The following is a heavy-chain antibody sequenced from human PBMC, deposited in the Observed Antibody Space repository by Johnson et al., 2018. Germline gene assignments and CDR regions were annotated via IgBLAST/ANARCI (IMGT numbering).Heavy chain of an antibody. J-gene: IGHJ3*02. Sequence: QVQLQESGPGLVKPSQTLSLTCAISGDSVSSNSAAWNWIRQSPSRGLEWLGRTYYRSKWYNDYAVSVKSRITINPDTSKNQFSLQLNSVTPEDTAVYYCARLHGSGGRGGFFSFDIWGQGTMVTVSS. CDR3: ARLHGSGGRGGFFSFDI. CDR2: TYYRSKWYN. D-gene: IGHD3-10*01. V-gene: IGHV6-1*01. CDR1: GDSVSSNSAA.